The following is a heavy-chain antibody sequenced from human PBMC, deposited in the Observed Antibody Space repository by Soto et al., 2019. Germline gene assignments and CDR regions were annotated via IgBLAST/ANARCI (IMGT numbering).Heavy chain of an antibody. CDR2: VYYSGSA. Sequence: SETLSLTCIVSGGSVSSNNYYWSWIRQPPGRGLEWIGYVYYSGSANYNPSLESRVTISVDTSKNQFSLKANSVTAADTAVYYCARMGLHLGELSRNWFDPWGQGSLVTVSS. CDR1: GGSVSSNNYY. J-gene: IGHJ5*02. V-gene: IGHV4-61*01. D-gene: IGHD3-16*02. CDR3: ARMGLHLGELSRNWFDP.